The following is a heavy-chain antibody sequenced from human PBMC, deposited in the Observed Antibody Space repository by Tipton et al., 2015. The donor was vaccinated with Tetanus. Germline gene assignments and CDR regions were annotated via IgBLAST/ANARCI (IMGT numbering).Heavy chain of an antibody. J-gene: IGHJ4*02. CDR1: GGSISSYY. V-gene: IGHV4-4*07. CDR2: IYTSGST. CDR3: ARAGFYYDSSGYSED. Sequence: LRLSCTVSGGSISSYYWSWVRQPPGKGLEWIGRIYTSGSTNYNPPLKSRVTMSVDTSKNQFSLKLSSVTAADTAVYYCARAGFYYDSSGYSEDWGQGTLVTVSS. D-gene: IGHD3-22*01.